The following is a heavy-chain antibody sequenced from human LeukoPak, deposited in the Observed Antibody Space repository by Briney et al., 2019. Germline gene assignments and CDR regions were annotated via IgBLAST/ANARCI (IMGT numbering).Heavy chain of an antibody. CDR2: IHPNNGAT. D-gene: IGHD3-10*01. J-gene: IGHJ4*02. CDR1: GYTFTGSGWY. CDR3: ARDGPAQMVDFDY. V-gene: IGHV1-2*02. Sequence: ASAKVSCKASGYTFTGSGWYLYWLRQAPGQGLECVGWIHPNNGATLYAQKFQGRVAMTTDTSISTAYMELSRLRPDDTAMYYCARDGPAQMVDFDYWGQGTLVTVSS.